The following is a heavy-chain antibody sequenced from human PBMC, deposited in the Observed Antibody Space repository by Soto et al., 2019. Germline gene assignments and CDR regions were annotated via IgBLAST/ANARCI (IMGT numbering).Heavy chain of an antibody. Sequence: QVQLVQSGAEEKKPGASVKVSCKASGYTFTSYAMHWVRQAPGQRLEWMGWINAGNGNTKYSQKFQGRXTXNXXTSARTAYMELSSLRSEDTGVYYCARVGGWFFPDYWGQGTLVTVSS. CDR3: ARVGGWFFPDY. J-gene: IGHJ4*02. D-gene: IGHD2-15*01. V-gene: IGHV1-3*05. CDR2: INAGNGNT. CDR1: GYTFTSYA.